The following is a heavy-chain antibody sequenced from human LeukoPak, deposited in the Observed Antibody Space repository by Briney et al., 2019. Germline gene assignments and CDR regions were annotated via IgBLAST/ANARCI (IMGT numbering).Heavy chain of an antibody. Sequence: ASVKVSCKASGYTFTSYDINWVRQATGQGLEWMGWMNPNSGNTGYAQKFQGRVTMTRNTSISTAYMELSSLRSEDTAVYYCARGRDILTGYHYWGQGTLVTVSP. CDR2: MNPNSGNT. V-gene: IGHV1-8*01. CDR1: GYTFTSYD. J-gene: IGHJ4*02. CDR3: ARGRDILTGYHY. D-gene: IGHD3-9*01.